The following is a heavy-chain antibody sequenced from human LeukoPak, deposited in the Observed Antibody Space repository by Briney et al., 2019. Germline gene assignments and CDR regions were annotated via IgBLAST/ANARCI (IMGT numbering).Heavy chain of an antibody. V-gene: IGHV4-4*07. CDR2: IYTSGST. J-gene: IGHJ4*02. Sequence: SETLSLTCTVSGGSISSYYWSWIRQAPGKGLEWIGRIYTSGSTNYNPSLKSRVTMSADTSKNQFSLNLSSVTAADTAVYYCAKEKYYYDSSGYYYAPFDYWGQGTLVTVSS. CDR3: AKEKYYYDSSGYYYAPFDY. D-gene: IGHD3-22*01. CDR1: GGSISSYY.